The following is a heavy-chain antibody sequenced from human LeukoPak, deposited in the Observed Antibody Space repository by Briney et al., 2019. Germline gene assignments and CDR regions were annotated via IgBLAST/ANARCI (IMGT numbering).Heavy chain of an antibody. CDR2: VHYSAST. CDR3: ARHMNYFYYYMDV. Sequence: SETLSLTCTVSGGSISSSDSYYWGWIRQPPGKGLEWLGSVHYSASTYYNPSLKRRVTISVDTSKNQFSLKLSSVTAADTAVYYCARHMNYFYYYMDVWGNGTTVTVSS. D-gene: IGHD3-16*01. J-gene: IGHJ6*03. CDR1: GGSISSSDSYY. V-gene: IGHV4-39*01.